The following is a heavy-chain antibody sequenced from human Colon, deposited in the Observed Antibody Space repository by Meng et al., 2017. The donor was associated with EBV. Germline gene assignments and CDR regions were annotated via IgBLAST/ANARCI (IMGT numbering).Heavy chain of an antibody. CDR2: IHDSGST. Sequence: QAQLEESGPGLVQPFPPLSLPCTVSGSSISSGGYYWSWIRQHPGKGLEWIGYIHDSGSTYYNPSLKSRVTISADTSKNQFSLKLSSVTAADTAVYYCARASYGSGSPLGESWFDPWGQGTLVTVSS. CDR1: GSSISSGGYY. CDR3: ARASYGSGSPLGESWFDP. D-gene: IGHD3-10*01. J-gene: IGHJ5*02. V-gene: IGHV4-31*03.